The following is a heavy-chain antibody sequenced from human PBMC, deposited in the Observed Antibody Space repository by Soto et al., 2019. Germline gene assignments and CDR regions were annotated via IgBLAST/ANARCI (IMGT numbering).Heavy chain of an antibody. CDR1: GGSISSYY. Sequence: SETLSLTCTVSGGSISSYYWSWIRQPPGKGLEWIGYIYYSGSTNYNPSLKSRVTISVDTSKNQFSLKLSSVTAADTAVYYCARHYCSSPTCPLDYWGQGTLVTVSS. CDR3: ARHYCSSPTCPLDY. D-gene: IGHD2-2*01. CDR2: IYYSGST. V-gene: IGHV4-59*08. J-gene: IGHJ4*02.